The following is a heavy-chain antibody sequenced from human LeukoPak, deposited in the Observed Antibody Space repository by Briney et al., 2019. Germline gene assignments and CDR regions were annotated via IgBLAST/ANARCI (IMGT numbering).Heavy chain of an antibody. Sequence: PGRSLRLSCVASGFTFDDYSMHWVRQAPGKGLEWVSGISWNSRRIDYADSVKGRFTISRDNAKNSLYLQMDSLRVEDTALYYCAKGHTSVYGSGSFAYYFDYWGQGTLVTVSS. CDR2: ISWNSRRI. D-gene: IGHD3-10*01. J-gene: IGHJ4*02. V-gene: IGHV3-9*01. CDR3: AKGHTSVYGSGSFAYYFDY. CDR1: GFTFDDYS.